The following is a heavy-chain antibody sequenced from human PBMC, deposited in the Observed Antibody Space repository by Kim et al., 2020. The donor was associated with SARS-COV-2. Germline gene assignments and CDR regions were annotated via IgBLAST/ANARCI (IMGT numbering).Heavy chain of an antibody. CDR3: ARHGGSGLPGSFDY. Sequence: TPSLRSRVTISVDTSKNQFSLKLSSVTAADTAVYYCARHGGSGLPGSFDYWGQGTLVTVSS. V-gene: IGHV4-39*01. J-gene: IGHJ4*02. D-gene: IGHD6-19*01.